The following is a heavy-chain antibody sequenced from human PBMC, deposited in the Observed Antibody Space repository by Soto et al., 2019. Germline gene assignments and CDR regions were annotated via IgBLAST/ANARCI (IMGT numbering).Heavy chain of an antibody. D-gene: IGHD3-3*01. V-gene: IGHV4-39*01. CDR2: IYYSGST. CDR3: ARQWTIFGVVTTYQGLFWFDP. Sequence: ETLSLTCTVSGGSISSSSYYWGWIRQPPGKGLEWIGSIYYSGSTYYNPSLKSRVTISVDTSKNQFSLKLSSVTAADTAVYYCARQWTIFGVVTTYQGLFWFDPWGQGTLVTVSS. CDR1: GGSISSSSYY. J-gene: IGHJ5*02.